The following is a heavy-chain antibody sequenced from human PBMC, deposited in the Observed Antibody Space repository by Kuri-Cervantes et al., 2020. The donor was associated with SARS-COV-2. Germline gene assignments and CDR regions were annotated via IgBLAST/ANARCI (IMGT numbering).Heavy chain of an antibody. CDR2: FDPEDGET. CDR1: GYTLTELS. J-gene: IGHJ5*01. CDR3: AREATGDLFRVQGKWFDS. D-gene: IGHD2-21*01. V-gene: IGHV1-24*01. Sequence: ASVKVSCKVSGYTLTELSMHWVRQAPGKGLEWMGGFDPEDGETIYAQKFQGRVTMTEDTSTDTAYMELSSLRSEDTAVYYCAREATGDLFRVQGKWFDSWGQGTLVTVSS.